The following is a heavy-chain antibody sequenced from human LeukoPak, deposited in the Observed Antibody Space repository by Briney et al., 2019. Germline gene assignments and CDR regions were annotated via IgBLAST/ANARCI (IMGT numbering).Heavy chain of an antibody. CDR3: ARDFRGGYDFWSGYYTPYYFDY. D-gene: IGHD3-3*01. CDR1: GGSISSSSYY. J-gene: IGHJ4*02. V-gene: IGHV4-39*07. Sequence: SETLSLTCTVSGGSISSSSYYWGWIRQPPGKGLEWIGSIYYSGSTYYNPSLKSRVTISVDTSKNHFSLKLSSVTAADTAVYYCARDFRGGYDFWSGYYTPYYFDYWGQGTLVTVSS. CDR2: IYYSGST.